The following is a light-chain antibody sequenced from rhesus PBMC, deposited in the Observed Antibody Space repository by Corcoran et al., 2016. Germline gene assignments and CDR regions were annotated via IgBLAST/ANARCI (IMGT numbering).Light chain of an antibody. V-gene: IGKV2-104*02. CDR3: MQGIQLPLT. Sequence: DIVMTQAPLSLPVTPGEPASISCRSSPSLLHSGGKTYLYWYLQKPGQSQQLLIHEVSNRASGVPDRLSGSGSGTDCTLKISRVEAEYVGVFYCMQGIQLPLTFGGGTKVEIK. CDR2: EVS. J-gene: IGKJ4*01. CDR1: PSLLHSGGKTY.